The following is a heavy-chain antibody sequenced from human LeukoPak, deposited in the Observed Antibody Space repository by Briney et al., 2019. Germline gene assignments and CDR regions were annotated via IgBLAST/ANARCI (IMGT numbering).Heavy chain of an antibody. Sequence: GGSLRLSCAASGFTLRSYSMNWVRQAPGKGLEWVSAISSSSAYIHYADSVKGRFIISRDNAQNSLYLQMNSLRAEDTAVYYCARDYYDSSGYCDFDYWGQGTLVTVSS. D-gene: IGHD3-22*01. CDR2: ISSSSAYI. CDR3: ARDYYDSSGYCDFDY. V-gene: IGHV3-21*01. CDR1: GFTLRSYS. J-gene: IGHJ4*02.